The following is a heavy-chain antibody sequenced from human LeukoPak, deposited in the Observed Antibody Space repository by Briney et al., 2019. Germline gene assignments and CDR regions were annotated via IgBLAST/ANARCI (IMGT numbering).Heavy chain of an antibody. J-gene: IGHJ5*02. V-gene: IGHV1-69*01. CDR3: AREAKNWFDP. CDR2: IVPIFGTA. Sequence: SVKVSCKASGGTFSSYAISWVRQAPGQGLEWMGGIVPIFGTANYAQRFQGRVTITADESTSTAYMELSSLRSEDTAVYYCAREAKNWFDPWGQGTLVTVSS. CDR1: GGTFSSYA.